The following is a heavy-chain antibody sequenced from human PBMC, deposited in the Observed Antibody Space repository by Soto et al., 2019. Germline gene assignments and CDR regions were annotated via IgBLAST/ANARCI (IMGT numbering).Heavy chain of an antibody. Sequence: QVHLVQSGAEVKKPWASVKVSCTASGYTFTNFGISWVRQAPGQGLEWRGWISAYNGNTNYAQKFQGRVTMTTHTSTSTAYMALRSLISDDTAVYYFARGGAPIDSWGQGPLVTVSS. J-gene: IGHJ4*02. CDR1: GYTFTNFG. CDR2: ISAYNGNT. V-gene: IGHV1-18*01. CDR3: ARGGAPIDS. D-gene: IGHD3-16*01.